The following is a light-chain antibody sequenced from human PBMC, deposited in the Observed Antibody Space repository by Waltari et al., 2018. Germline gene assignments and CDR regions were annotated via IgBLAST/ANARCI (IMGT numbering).Light chain of an antibody. CDR2: SAS. CDR3: QQYYSAPIT. V-gene: IGKV4-1*01. Sequence: DIVMTQSPDSLAVSLGERATINCKSSQNILYSSNNKNYLAWFQQKPGQPPKLLLYSASTRESGVPGGFSGSGSGTDFTLTINSLQAEDVAVYYCQQYYSAPITFGQGTRLEIK. J-gene: IGKJ5*01. CDR1: QNILYSSNNKNY.